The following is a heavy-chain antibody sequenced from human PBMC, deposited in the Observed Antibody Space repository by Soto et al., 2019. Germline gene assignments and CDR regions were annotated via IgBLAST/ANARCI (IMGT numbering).Heavy chain of an antibody. Sequence: SETLSLTCTVSGGSISKSSYYWVWIRQPPGKGLEWVGSMSYSGSTYYNPSLKSRVAISVDTSKNQLSLQVSSVTAADTAVYYCSRRAPEGFDPWGQGALVTVSS. J-gene: IGHJ5*02. CDR1: GGSISKSSYY. CDR3: SRRAPEGFDP. V-gene: IGHV4-39*01. CDR2: MSYSGST.